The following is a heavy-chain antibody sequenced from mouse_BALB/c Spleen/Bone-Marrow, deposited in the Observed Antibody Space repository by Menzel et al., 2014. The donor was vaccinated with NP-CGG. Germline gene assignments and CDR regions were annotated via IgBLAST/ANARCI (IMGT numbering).Heavy chain of an antibody. CDR2: ISGGGSYT. J-gene: IGHJ3*01. D-gene: IGHD2-4*01. CDR3: ARHAYYDQTEVSFVY. CDR1: GFSFNSYG. V-gene: IGHV5-9-2*01. Sequence: VQLKESGGGLVKSGGSLKLSCAASGFSFNSYGMSWVRQTPEKRLEWVATISGGGSYTFYPDSVKGRFTISRDNAKNNLYLQRSSLRSEDTALYYCARHAYYDQTEVSFVYWGQGTLVTVSA.